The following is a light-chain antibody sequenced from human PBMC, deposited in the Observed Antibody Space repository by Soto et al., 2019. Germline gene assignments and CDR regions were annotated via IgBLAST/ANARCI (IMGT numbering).Light chain of an antibody. CDR2: DTT. Sequence: QAVVTQESSLTVSPGGTVTLTCDSSIDTVTTSHWPYWFQQKPGQAPKTLIYDTTNRHSWTPDRFSGSKSGTSASLAITGLQAEDEADYYCQSYDSSLSGSVFGGGTKVTVL. V-gene: IGLV7-46*01. CDR1: IDTVTTSHW. J-gene: IGLJ2*01. CDR3: QSYDSSLSGSV.